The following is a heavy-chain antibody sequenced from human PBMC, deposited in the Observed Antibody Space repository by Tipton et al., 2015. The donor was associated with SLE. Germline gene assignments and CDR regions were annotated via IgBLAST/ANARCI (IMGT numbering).Heavy chain of an antibody. CDR1: GGSISSHY. Sequence: TLSLTCTVSGGSISSHYWSWFRQAPGKGLEWIGYISNSETTNYNPSLKSRVTISVDTSKNQFSLKLRSVTAADTAAYYCAGAWQGYCSGGICYVLDYWGQGTLVTVSS. CDR3: AGAWQGYCSGGICYVLDY. CDR2: ISNSETT. J-gene: IGHJ4*02. D-gene: IGHD2-15*01. V-gene: IGHV4-59*11.